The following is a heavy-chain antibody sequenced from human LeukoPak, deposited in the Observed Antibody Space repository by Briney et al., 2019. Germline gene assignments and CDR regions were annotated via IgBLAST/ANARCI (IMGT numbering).Heavy chain of an antibody. Sequence: PSQTLSLTCTVSGGSISSGGYYWSWIRQQPGKGLEWIGYIYYSGSTYYNPSLKSRVTISVDTSKNQFSLKLSSVTAADTAVYYCARTLRLINAFDIWGQGTMVTVSS. CDR1: GGSISSGGYY. CDR2: IYYSGST. J-gene: IGHJ3*02. V-gene: IGHV4-31*03. CDR3: ARTLRLINAFDI. D-gene: IGHD2-8*01.